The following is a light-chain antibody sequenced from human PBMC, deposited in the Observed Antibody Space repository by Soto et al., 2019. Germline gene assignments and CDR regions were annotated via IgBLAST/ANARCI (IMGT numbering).Light chain of an antibody. Sequence: DIVMTQSPDSLAVSLGERATINCKSSQSVLYSSNNKNYLAWYQQKPGQPPKLLIYWASTRESGVPDRFSGSGSGTDFTLTISSLQAEDVAVYSCQQYYSTPGPSYTFGQGTKLEIK. CDR3: QQYYSTPGPSYT. CDR1: QSVLYSSNNKNY. CDR2: WAS. V-gene: IGKV4-1*01. J-gene: IGKJ2*01.